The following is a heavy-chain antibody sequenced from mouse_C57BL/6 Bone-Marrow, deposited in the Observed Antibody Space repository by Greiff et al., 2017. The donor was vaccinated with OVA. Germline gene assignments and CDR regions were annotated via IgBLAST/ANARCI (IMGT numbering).Heavy chain of an antibody. CDR2: IDPSDSET. Sequence: VQLQQPGAELVRPGSSVKLSCKASGYTFTSYWMHWVKQRPIQGLEWIGNIDPSDSETHYNQKFKDKATLTVDKSSTTAYMQLSSLTYEDSAVYYGARGGAGGYDFAYWGQGTTLTVSS. V-gene: IGHV1-52*01. D-gene: IGHD2-14*01. J-gene: IGHJ2*01. CDR1: GYTFTSYW. CDR3: ARGGAGGYDFAY.